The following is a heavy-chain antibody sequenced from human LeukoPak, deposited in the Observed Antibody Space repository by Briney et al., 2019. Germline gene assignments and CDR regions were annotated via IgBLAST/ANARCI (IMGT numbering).Heavy chain of an antibody. V-gene: IGHV4-30-4*08. CDR1: GDSISSGDYY. CDR2: IYNSGST. Sequence: PSETLSLTCTVSGDSISSGDYYWSWIRQPPGKGLEWIVYIYNSGSTYYNPSLKSRVTISADTSKNQFSLKLSSVTAADTAVYYCARGTGYYYYMDVWGKGTTVTVSS. CDR3: ARGTGYYYYMDV. J-gene: IGHJ6*03. D-gene: IGHD3-10*01.